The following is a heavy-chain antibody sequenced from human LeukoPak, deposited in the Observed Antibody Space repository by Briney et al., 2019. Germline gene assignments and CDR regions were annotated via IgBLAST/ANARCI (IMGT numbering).Heavy chain of an antibody. CDR3: AKDGAAMAPLFDY. V-gene: IGHV3-53*05. CDR2: IYNGDGT. Sequence: QSGGSLRLSCAASGFTVSSNYMSWVRQAPGKGLEWVSVIYNGDGTYYADSVKGRFTISRDNSKNTLYLQMNSLRAEDTAVYYCAKDGAAMAPLFDYWGQGTLVTVSS. CDR1: GFTVSSNY. J-gene: IGHJ4*02. D-gene: IGHD5-18*01.